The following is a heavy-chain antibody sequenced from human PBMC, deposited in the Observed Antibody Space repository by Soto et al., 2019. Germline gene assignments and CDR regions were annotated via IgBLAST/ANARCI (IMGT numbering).Heavy chain of an antibody. CDR2: IYYSGST. D-gene: IGHD3-10*01. J-gene: IGHJ4*02. CDR3: ARFHYGSGSYYNSDY. V-gene: IGHV4-31*03. Sequence: TSETLSLTCTVSGGSISSGGYYWSWIRQHPGKGLEWIGYIYYSGSTYYNPSLKSRFTISVDTFKNHFSLKLSSVTAADMAVYYCARFHYGSGSYYNSDYWGKGTLVTVPQ. CDR1: GGSISSGGYY.